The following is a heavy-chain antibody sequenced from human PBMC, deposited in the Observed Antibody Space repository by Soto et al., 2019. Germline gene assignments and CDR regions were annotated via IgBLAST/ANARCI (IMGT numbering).Heavy chain of an antibody. CDR1: GISLSTSGVG. J-gene: IGHJ6*02. Sequence: QITLKESGPTLVKPTQTLTLTCTFCGISLSTSGVGVGWIRQPPGKALEWLALIYWNDDKRYSPSLKSRLTITKDTSKNQVVLTMTNMDPVDTATYYCAHSAPKGLYYGMDVWGQGTTVTVSS. CDR2: IYWNDDK. V-gene: IGHV2-5*01. CDR3: AHSAPKGLYYGMDV.